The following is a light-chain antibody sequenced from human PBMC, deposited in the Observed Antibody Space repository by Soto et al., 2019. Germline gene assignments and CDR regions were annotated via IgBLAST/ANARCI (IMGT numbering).Light chain of an antibody. J-gene: IGLJ2*01. Sequence: NFMLTQPHSVSESPGKTVTISCTRSSGSIASNYVQWYQQRPGSVPTPVIYEDNERPSGVPDRFSGSIDSSSNSASLTISGLKTDDEADYYCQSYQSGNVVFGGGTKVTVL. CDR1: SGSIASNY. CDR3: QSYQSGNVV. V-gene: IGLV6-57*04. CDR2: EDN.